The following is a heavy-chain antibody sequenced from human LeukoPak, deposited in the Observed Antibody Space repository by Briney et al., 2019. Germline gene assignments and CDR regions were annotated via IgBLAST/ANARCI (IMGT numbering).Heavy chain of an antibody. J-gene: IGHJ4*02. V-gene: IGHV3-30*04. D-gene: IGHD1-1*01. CDR1: GFTFSSYA. CDR3: ARGTTVAFDY. Sequence: SGGSLRLSCAASGFTFSSYAMHWVRQAPGKGLEWVAVISYYGSNKYYADSVKGRFTISRDNSKNTVSLQMNSLRAEDTAVYYCARGTTVAFDYWGQGILVTVSS. CDR2: ISYYGSNK.